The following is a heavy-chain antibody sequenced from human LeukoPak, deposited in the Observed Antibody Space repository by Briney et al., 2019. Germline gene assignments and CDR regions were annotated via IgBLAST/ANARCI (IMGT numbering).Heavy chain of an antibody. Sequence: GGSLRLSCAASGFTFSSYWMSWVRQAPGKGLEWVSAISGSGGYTYYADSVKGRFTISRDNSKNTLYLQMNSLRAEDTAVYYCAKDRATMVRGVTNLGDYWGQGTLVTVSS. V-gene: IGHV3-23*01. J-gene: IGHJ4*02. D-gene: IGHD3-10*01. CDR1: GFTFSSYW. CDR3: AKDRATMVRGVTNLGDY. CDR2: ISGSGGYT.